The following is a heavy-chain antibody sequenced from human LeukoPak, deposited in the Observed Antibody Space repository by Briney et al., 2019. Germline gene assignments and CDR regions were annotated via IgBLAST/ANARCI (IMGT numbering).Heavy chain of an antibody. CDR1: GYSISSGYY. V-gene: IGHV4-38-2*01. D-gene: IGHD4-17*01. CDR3: ARHDYGDYAGFDI. J-gene: IGHJ3*02. CDR2: IYHSGST. Sequence: SETLSLTCAASGYSISSGYYWGWIRQPPGKGLEWIGSIYHSGSTYYNPSLKSRVTISVDTSKNQFSLKLSSVTAADTAVYYCARHDYGDYAGFDIWGQGTMVTVSS.